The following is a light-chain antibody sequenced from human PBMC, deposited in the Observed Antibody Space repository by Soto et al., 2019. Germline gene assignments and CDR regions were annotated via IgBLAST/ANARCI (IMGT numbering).Light chain of an antibody. J-gene: IGKJ2*01. Sequence: DIVMTQSPDSLAVSLGERATINCKSSQSVLYSSNNKNYLAWYQQKPGQPPKLLIYWASTRESVVPDRFSGSGSGTDFTLTISSLQAEDVAVYYCQKYYSTHRPFGQGTKLEIK. CDR3: QKYYSTHRP. CDR2: WAS. V-gene: IGKV4-1*01. CDR1: QSVLYSSNNKNY.